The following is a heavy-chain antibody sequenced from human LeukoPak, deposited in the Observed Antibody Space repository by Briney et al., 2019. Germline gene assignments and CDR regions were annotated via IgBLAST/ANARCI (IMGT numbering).Heavy chain of an antibody. CDR2: IYYSGST. CDR3: ALGPYYYYGMDV. CDR1: GGSISSYY. V-gene: IGHV4-59*01. D-gene: IGHD3-16*01. J-gene: IGHJ6*02. Sequence: PSETLSLTCTVSGGSISSYYWSWIRQPPGKGLEWIGYIYYSGSTNYNPSLKSRVTISVDTSKNQFSLKLSSVTAADTAVYYCALGPYYYYGMDVWGQGTTVTVPS.